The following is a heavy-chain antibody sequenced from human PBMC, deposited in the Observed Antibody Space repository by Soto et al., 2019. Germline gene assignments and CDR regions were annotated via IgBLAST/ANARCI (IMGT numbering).Heavy chain of an antibody. CDR2: IWTSGST. J-gene: IGHJ4*02. CDR3: ARGGGSYTTGWYNDY. Sequence: QVQLQESGPGLVKPSETMSLTCTVSGVSISNSYCSWVRQPPGKGLEWIGHIWTSGSTDYNPSLRSRLTMSVDTSKNQVSLKLNSVTATDTAVYYCARGGGSYTTGWYNDYWGQGTLVTVSS. V-gene: IGHV4-4*08. CDR1: GVSISNSY. D-gene: IGHD6-19*01.